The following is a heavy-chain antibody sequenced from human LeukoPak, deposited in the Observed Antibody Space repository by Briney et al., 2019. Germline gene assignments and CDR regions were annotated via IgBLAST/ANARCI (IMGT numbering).Heavy chain of an antibody. CDR3: ARALNPLPGTYYFDY. D-gene: IGHD2-15*01. CDR2: IYYSGST. V-gene: IGHV4-59*02. J-gene: IGHJ4*02. CDR1: GDSVSGYY. Sequence: SETLSLTCTVSGDSVSGYYWSWIRQPPGKGLEWIGYIYYSGSTNYNPSLKSRVTMSVDTSKNQFSLNLISVTAADTAVYYCARALNPLPGTYYFDYWGQGTLVTVSS.